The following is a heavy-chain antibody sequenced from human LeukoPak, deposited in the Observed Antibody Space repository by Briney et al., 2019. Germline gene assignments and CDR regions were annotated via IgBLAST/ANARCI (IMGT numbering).Heavy chain of an antibody. CDR1: GFTFSSYE. Sequence: GGSRRLSCAASGFTFSSYEMNWVRQAPGKGLEWVSYISSSGSTIYYADSVKGRFTISRDNAKNSLYLQMNSLRAEDTAVYYCARGKMGWLQPSGDAFDIWGQGTMVTVSS. D-gene: IGHD5-24*01. J-gene: IGHJ3*02. CDR3: ARGKMGWLQPSGDAFDI. V-gene: IGHV3-48*03. CDR2: ISSSGSTI.